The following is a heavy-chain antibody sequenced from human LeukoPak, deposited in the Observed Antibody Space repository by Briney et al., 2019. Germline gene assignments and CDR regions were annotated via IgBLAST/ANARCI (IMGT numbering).Heavy chain of an antibody. J-gene: IGHJ5*02. CDR3: ARVIIVSSWYGDSNWFDP. D-gene: IGHD6-13*01. CDR2: IYYSGST. CDR1: GGSISSYY. V-gene: IGHV4-59*01. Sequence: SETLSLTCTVSGGSISSYYWSWIRQPPGKGLEWIGYIYYSGSTNYNPSLKSRVTISVDTSKNQFSLKLSPVTAADTAVYYCARVIIVSSWYGDSNWFDPWGQGTLVTVSS.